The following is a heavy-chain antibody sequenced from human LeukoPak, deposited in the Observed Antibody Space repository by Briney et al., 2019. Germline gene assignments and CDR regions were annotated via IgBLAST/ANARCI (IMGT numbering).Heavy chain of an antibody. CDR2: ISSSGCTI. D-gene: IGHD6-19*01. J-gene: IGHJ4*02. V-gene: IGHV3-48*03. Sequence: GGSLRLSCAASGFTFSSYEMNWVRQAPGKGLEWVSYISSSGCTIYYADSVKGRFTISRDNAKNSLYLQMNSLRAEDTAVYYCARGGWGSSGLDYWGQGTLVTVSS. CDR1: GFTFSSYE. CDR3: ARGGWGSSGLDY.